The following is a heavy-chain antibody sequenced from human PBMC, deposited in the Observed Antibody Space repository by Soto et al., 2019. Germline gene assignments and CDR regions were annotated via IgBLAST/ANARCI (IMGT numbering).Heavy chain of an antibody. V-gene: IGHV4-59*01. D-gene: IGHD6-13*01. J-gene: IGHJ4*02. Sequence: PSETLSLTCTVSGGSISSYYWSWIRQPPGKGLEWIGYIYYSGSTNYNPSLKSRVTISLDTSKSQFSLKLNSVTAADTAVYYCARDRQEQLAAYFDYWGQGALVTVSS. CDR3: ARDRQEQLAAYFDY. CDR2: IYYSGST. CDR1: GGSISSYY.